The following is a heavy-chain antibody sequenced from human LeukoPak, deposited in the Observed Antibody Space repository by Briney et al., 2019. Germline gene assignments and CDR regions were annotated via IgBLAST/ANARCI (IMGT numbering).Heavy chain of an antibody. V-gene: IGHV3-66*01. Sequence: GGSLRLSCAASGFTVSSTYMTWVRQAPGKGLEWFSLIYSGGSTIYADSVKGRFTISRDNSKNTVYLQMNSLRAEDTAVYYCARDRSGDSTAYYTDYWGQGTLVTVSS. CDR2: IYSGGST. J-gene: IGHJ4*02. CDR1: GFTVSSTY. D-gene: IGHD3-22*01. CDR3: ARDRSGDSTAYYTDY.